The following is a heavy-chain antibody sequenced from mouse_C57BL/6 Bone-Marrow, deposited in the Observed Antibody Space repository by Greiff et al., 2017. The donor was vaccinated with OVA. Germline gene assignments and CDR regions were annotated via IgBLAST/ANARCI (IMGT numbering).Heavy chain of an antibody. CDR2: IDPSDSET. CDR1: GYTFTSYW. J-gene: IGHJ2*01. Sequence: VQLQQPGAELVRPGSSVKLSCKASGYTFTSYWMHWVKQRPIQGLEWIGNIDPSDSETPYNQKFKDKATLTVDKSSSTAYMQLSSLTSEDSAVYYCARWDYYGNYWGQGTTLTVSS. D-gene: IGHD2-1*01. V-gene: IGHV1-52*01. CDR3: ARWDYYGNY.